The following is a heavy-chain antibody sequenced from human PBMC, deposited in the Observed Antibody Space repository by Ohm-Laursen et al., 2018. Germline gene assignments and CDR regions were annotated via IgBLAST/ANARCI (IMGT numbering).Heavy chain of an antibody. CDR3: ARALHARRSSSPPAY. Sequence: SDTLSLTCTVSGASISSYYWSWIRQPPGKGLEWIGYIYYSGSTNYNPSLKSRVTISVDTSKNQFSLKLSSVTAADTAVYYCARALHARRSSSPPAYWGQGTLVTVSS. J-gene: IGHJ4*02. V-gene: IGHV4-59*07. CDR2: IYYSGST. D-gene: IGHD6-13*01. CDR1: GASISSYY.